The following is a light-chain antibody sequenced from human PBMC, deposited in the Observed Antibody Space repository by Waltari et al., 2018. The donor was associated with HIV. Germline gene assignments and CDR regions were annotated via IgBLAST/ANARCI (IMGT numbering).Light chain of an antibody. CDR3: CSYAGTYTYV. Sequence: QSALTQPRSVSGSPGQSVTISCTGTDSDIGYFDYVSWYQQYPGKAPKVIIFEVVQRPTGVPVRFTASKSGITASLTISRLQDEDEADYYCCSYAGTYTYVFGSGTTVTVL. V-gene: IGLV2-11*01. J-gene: IGLJ1*01. CDR2: EVV. CDR1: DSDIGYFDY.